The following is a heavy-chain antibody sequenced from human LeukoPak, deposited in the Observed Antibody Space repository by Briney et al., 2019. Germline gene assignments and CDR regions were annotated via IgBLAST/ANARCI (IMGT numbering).Heavy chain of an antibody. CDR3: ARELSWSGRDY. V-gene: IGHV3-7*01. CDR2: INQDGSAK. J-gene: IGHJ4*02. Sequence: PGGSLRLSCAASGFTFSGSWMSWVRQAPGKGLEWVANINQDGSAKNYLDSVKGRFTISIDRGKNSLHLQMNSLRDEDTAVYYCARELSWSGRDYWGQGTLVTVSS. D-gene: IGHD3-3*01. CDR1: GFTFSGSW.